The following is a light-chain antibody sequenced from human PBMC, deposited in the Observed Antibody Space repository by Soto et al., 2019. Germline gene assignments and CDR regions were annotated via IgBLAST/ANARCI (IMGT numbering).Light chain of an antibody. CDR1: QSVSSY. J-gene: IGKJ1*01. CDR2: DAS. Sequence: EFVLTQSPGTLSLSPGERATLPCRASQSVSSYLAWYQQKPGQAPRLLIYDASNRATGIPARFSGSGSGTEFTLTISSLQSEDFAAYYCQQYNNWPRTFGQGTKVDIK. CDR3: QQYNNWPRT. V-gene: IGKV3D-15*01.